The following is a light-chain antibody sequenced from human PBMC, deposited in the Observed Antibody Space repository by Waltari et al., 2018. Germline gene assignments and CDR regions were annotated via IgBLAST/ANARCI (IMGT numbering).Light chain of an antibody. CDR1: QSVTSK. J-gene: IGKJ4*01. CDR2: GAS. V-gene: IGKV3-15*01. Sequence: EIVMTQSPATLSVSPGERATLSCRASQSVTSKLAWYQQKPGQAPRLLFYGASTRATGIPARFSGSGSGTEFTLTISSLQSEDLAVYYCQQYNNWPRTFGGGTKVEIK. CDR3: QQYNNWPRT.